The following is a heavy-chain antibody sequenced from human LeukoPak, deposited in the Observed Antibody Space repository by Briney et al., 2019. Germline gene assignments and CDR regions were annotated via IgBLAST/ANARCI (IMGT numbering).Heavy chain of an antibody. D-gene: IGHD1-26*01. Sequence: GASVKVSCKASGGTFSSYTISWVRQAPGQGLEWMGRIIPILGIANYAQKFRGRVTITADKSTSTAYMELSSLRSEDTAVYYCARSSAGVGATNLDYWGQGTLVTVSS. V-gene: IGHV1-69*02. CDR2: IIPILGIA. CDR1: GGTFSSYT. J-gene: IGHJ4*02. CDR3: ARSSAGVGATNLDY.